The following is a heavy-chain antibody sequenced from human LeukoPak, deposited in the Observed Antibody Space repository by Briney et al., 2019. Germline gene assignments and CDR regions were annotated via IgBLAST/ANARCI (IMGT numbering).Heavy chain of an antibody. CDR1: GFTFSNFW. Sequence: GGSLRLSCTVSGFTFSNFWMSWVRQAPGKGLERVANIKDDGSAKFYLASVEGRFTISRDNAKSSLYLQMNSLRAEDTAVYYCARDGPPYSSGWGVTCDYWGQGTLVTVSS. CDR2: IKDDGSAK. J-gene: IGHJ4*02. V-gene: IGHV3-7*01. CDR3: ARDGPPYSSGWGVTCDY. D-gene: IGHD6-19*01.